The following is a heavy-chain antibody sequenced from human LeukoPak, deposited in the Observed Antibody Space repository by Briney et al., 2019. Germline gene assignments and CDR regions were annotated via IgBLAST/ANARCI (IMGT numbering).Heavy chain of an antibody. CDR1: GFTFSSYG. Sequence: GGSLRLSCAASGFTFSSYGMHWVRQAPGKGLEWVSAISGSGGSTYYADSVKGRFTISRDNSKNALYLQMNSLRAEDTAVFYCAKDGPYLVTNYWGQGTLVTVSS. J-gene: IGHJ4*02. CDR2: ISGSGGST. CDR3: AKDGPYLVTNY. D-gene: IGHD2-21*02. V-gene: IGHV3-23*01.